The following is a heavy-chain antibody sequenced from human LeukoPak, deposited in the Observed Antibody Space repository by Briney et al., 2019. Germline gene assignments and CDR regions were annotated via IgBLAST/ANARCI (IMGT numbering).Heavy chain of an antibody. Sequence: GGSLRLSCAASGXTFTSFAIHWVRQVPGKGLEWVAAIWFDGIRKYYADSVKGRLTISRDNSKNTLYLQMNSLRAEDTAVYYCARDLEDSSPFGAFDMWGQGTMVTVSS. V-gene: IGHV3-33*08. J-gene: IGHJ3*02. D-gene: IGHD3-22*01. CDR3: ARDLEDSSPFGAFDM. CDR2: IWFDGIRK. CDR1: GXTFTSFA.